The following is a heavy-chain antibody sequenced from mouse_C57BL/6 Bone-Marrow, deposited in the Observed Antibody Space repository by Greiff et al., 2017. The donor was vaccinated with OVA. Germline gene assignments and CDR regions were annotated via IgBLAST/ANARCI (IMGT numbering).Heavy chain of an antibody. V-gene: IGHV14-4*01. Sequence: EVKLQESGAELVRPGASVKLSCTASGFNIKDDYMHWVKQRPEQGLEWIGWIDPENGDTEYASKFQGKATITADTSSNTAYLQLSSLTSEDTAVYYCTRYYGSSYWYFDVWGTGTTGTVSS. CDR2: IDPENGDT. D-gene: IGHD1-1*01. CDR1: GFNIKDDY. CDR3: TRYYGSSYWYFDV. J-gene: IGHJ1*03.